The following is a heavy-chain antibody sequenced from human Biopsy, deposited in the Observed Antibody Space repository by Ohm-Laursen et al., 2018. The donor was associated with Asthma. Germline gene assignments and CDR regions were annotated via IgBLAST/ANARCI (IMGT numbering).Heavy chain of an antibody. J-gene: IGHJ6*02. D-gene: IGHD6-13*01. V-gene: IGHV3-11*01. CDR2: ISSSGSTR. CDR1: GFSFSDYY. Sequence: SLRLSCSASGFSFSDYYMTWMRQAPGKGLEWVASISSSGSTRYPSESLLGRYTMSRDNAQQTMSLEVRSQRVEDTAIYYCARVLESSSWCPYYFFALDVWGQGTPVAVSS. CDR3: ARVLESSSWCPYYFFALDV.